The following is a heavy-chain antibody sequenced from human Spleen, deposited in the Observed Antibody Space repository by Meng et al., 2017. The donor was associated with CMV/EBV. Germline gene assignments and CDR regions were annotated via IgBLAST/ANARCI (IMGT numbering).Heavy chain of an antibody. D-gene: IGHD6-19*01. Sequence: HGQLQALGPGMVKPYRTLSLTCTVSGGSVSSGGYYWTWIRQHPGKGLEWFGHIYYSGSTFYNPSLKRRVIISIDTSKNQFSLNLRSVTAADTAVYYCARVSSGWGYFDYWGQGTLVTVSS. V-gene: IGHV4-31*03. J-gene: IGHJ4*02. CDR2: IYYSGST. CDR3: ARVSSGWGYFDY. CDR1: GGSVSSGGYY.